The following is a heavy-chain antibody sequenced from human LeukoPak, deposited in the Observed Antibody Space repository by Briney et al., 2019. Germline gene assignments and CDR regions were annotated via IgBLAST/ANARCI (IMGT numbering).Heavy chain of an antibody. CDR1: GGSFSGYY. Sequence: SETLSLTCAVYGGSFSGYYWSRIRQPPGKGLEWIGEINHSGSTNYNPSLKSRVTISVDTSKNQFSLKLSSVTAADTAVYYCARGPYYYGSGSYSGYFDYWGQGTLVTVSS. V-gene: IGHV4-34*01. CDR2: INHSGST. J-gene: IGHJ4*02. D-gene: IGHD3-10*01. CDR3: ARGPYYYGSGSYSGYFDY.